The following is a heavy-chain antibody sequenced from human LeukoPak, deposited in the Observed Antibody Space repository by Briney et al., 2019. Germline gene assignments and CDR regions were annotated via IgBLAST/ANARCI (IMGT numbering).Heavy chain of an antibody. Sequence: GGSLRLSCAASGFTFSTYSIHWVRQAPGKGLEWVAVISYDGSNKYYADSVKGRFTISRDNSKNTLYLQMNSLRAEDTAVYYCARDDYVWGSYRDFDYWGQGTLVTVSS. V-gene: IGHV3-30*04. CDR1: GFTFSTYS. CDR2: ISYDGSNK. D-gene: IGHD3-16*02. CDR3: ARDDYVWGSYRDFDY. J-gene: IGHJ4*02.